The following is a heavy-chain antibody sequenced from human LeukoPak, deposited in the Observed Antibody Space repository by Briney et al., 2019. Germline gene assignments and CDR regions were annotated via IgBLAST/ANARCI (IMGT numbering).Heavy chain of an antibody. CDR2: TRNKANSYTT. Sequence: GGSLRLSCAASGFTFSDHYMDWVRQAPGKGLEWVGRTRNKANSYTTEYAASVKGRFTISRDDSKNSLYLQMNSLKTEDTAVYYCARCRYSSSWSYYYYMDVWGKGTTVTVSS. CDR1: GFTFSDHY. CDR3: ARCRYSSSWSYYYYMDV. J-gene: IGHJ6*03. V-gene: IGHV3-72*01. D-gene: IGHD6-13*01.